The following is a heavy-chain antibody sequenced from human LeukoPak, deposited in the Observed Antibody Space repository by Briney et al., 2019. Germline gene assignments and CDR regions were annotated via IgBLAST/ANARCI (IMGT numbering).Heavy chain of an antibody. Sequence: GGSLRLSCAASGFTFSSYSMNWVRQAPGKGLEWVSSISSSSSYIYYADSVKGRFTISRDNAKNSLYLQMNSLRAEDTAVYYCARGGHYDILTGYLHWFDPWGQGTLVTVSS. CDR1: GFTFSSYS. CDR3: ARGGHYDILTGYLHWFDP. D-gene: IGHD3-9*01. CDR2: ISSSSSYI. J-gene: IGHJ5*02. V-gene: IGHV3-21*01.